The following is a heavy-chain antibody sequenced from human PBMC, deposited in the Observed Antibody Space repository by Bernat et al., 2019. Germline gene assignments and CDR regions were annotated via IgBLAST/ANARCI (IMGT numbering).Heavy chain of an antibody. V-gene: IGHV3-21*01. D-gene: IGHD5-18*01. Sequence: EVQLVESGGGLVKPGGSLRLSCAASGFTFSSYSMNWVRQAPGKGLEWVSSISSSSSYIYYADSGKGRFTISRENAKNSLYLQMNSLRAEDTAVYYCAREDTAIVTFAYYLRMAVWGQGTTVTVSS. CDR1: GFTFSSYS. J-gene: IGHJ6*02. CDR2: ISSSSSYI. CDR3: AREDTAIVTFAYYLRMAV.